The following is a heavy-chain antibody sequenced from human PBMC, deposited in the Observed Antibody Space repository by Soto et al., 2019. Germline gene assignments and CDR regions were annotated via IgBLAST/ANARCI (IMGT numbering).Heavy chain of an antibody. CDR2: IWYDGSNK. J-gene: IGHJ4*02. CDR1: GFTFSSYG. CDR3: AKASNTMVRGVITPYFDY. V-gene: IGHV3-33*06. Sequence: QVQLVESGGGVVQPGRSLRLSCAASGFTFSSYGMHWVRQAPGKGLEWVAVIWYDGSNKYYADSVKGRFTISRDNSKNTLYLQMNSLRAEDTAVYYCAKASNTMVRGVITPYFDYWGQGTLVTVSS. D-gene: IGHD3-10*01.